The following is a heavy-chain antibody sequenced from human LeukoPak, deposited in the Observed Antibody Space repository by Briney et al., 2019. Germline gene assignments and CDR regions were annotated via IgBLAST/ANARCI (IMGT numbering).Heavy chain of an antibody. V-gene: IGHV3-23*01. CDR2: ISNSDGST. CDR1: GFTFSTYA. J-gene: IGHJ4*02. Sequence: PGGSLRLSCEASGFTFSTYAMSWVRQAPGKGLEWVSTISNSDGSTFYADSVKGRFTISRDNSKNTLSLQVNSLRAEDTAVYYCAKDQDHYYDSSGYYRPLSGSFDYWGQGTLVTVSS. D-gene: IGHD3-22*01. CDR3: AKDQDHYYDSSGYYRPLSGSFDY.